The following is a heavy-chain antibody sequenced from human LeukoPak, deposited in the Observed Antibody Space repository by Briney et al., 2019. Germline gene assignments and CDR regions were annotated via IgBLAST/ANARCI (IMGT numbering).Heavy chain of an antibody. Sequence: ASVKVSCKASGYSFTAYPMNWVRQAPGQGLEWMGWINAGNGNTKYSQNFQGRVTITRDTSASTAYMEMSSLRSEDTAVYYCASSLIEVAGTAPWGQGTLVTVSS. CDR3: ASSLIEVAGTAP. CDR1: GYSFTAYP. D-gene: IGHD6-19*01. V-gene: IGHV1-3*01. CDR2: INAGNGNT. J-gene: IGHJ5*02.